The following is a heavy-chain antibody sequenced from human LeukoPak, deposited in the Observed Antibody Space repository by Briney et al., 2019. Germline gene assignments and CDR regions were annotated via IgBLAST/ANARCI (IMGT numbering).Heavy chain of an antibody. J-gene: IGHJ6*03. D-gene: IGHD6-13*01. Sequence: RGSLRLSCAASGFTFSSYSMSWVRQAPGKGLEWVSSISSSSSYIYYADSVKGRFTISRDNAKNSLYLQMNSLRAEDTAVYYCARESDSSSWPGEYYYYMDVWGKGTTVTVSS. CDR1: GFTFSSYS. V-gene: IGHV3-21*01. CDR2: ISSSSSYI. CDR3: ARESDSSSWPGEYYYYMDV.